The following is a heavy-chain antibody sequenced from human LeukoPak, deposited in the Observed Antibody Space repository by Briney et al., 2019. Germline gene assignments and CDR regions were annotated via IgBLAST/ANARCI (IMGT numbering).Heavy chain of an antibody. CDR2: IIPIFGTA. J-gene: IGHJ6*03. D-gene: IGHD2-2*01. CDR1: GGTFSSYA. CDR3: ARAGYCSSTSCRPYYYYYMDV. Sequence: ASVKVSRKASGGTFSSYAISWVRQAPGQGLEWMGGIIPIFGTANYAQKFQGRVTITTDESTSTAYMELSSLRSEDTAVYYCARAGYCSSTSCRPYYYYYMDVWGKGTTVTVSS. V-gene: IGHV1-69*05.